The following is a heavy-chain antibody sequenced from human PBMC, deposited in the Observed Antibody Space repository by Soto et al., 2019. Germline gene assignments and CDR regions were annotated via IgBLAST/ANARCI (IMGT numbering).Heavy chain of an antibody. Sequence: GGSLRLSCAASGFTFSSYAMSWVRQAPGKGLEWVSAISGSGISIYYADSVKGRFTISRDDSKNTLYLQMNSLRAEDTAVYYCAKDRYSYGYSDFDYWGQGTLVTVSS. CDR2: ISGSGISI. V-gene: IGHV3-23*01. CDR3: AKDRYSYGYSDFDY. D-gene: IGHD5-18*01. J-gene: IGHJ4*02. CDR1: GFTFSSYA.